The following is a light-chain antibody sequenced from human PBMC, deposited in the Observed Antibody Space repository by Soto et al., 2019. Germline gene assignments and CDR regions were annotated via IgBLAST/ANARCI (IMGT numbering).Light chain of an antibody. J-gene: IGKJ1*01. Sequence: DIQMTQSPSTLSASVGDRVTITCRASQNSNMWLAWYQQKPGNAPKILIYDASSLQSWVPSRFGVSGSGTDFSLTITSLLPDDCATYYCHHSALYSPWTFGQGTNVEI. CDR2: DAS. V-gene: IGKV1-5*01. CDR3: HHSALYSPWT. CDR1: QNSNMW.